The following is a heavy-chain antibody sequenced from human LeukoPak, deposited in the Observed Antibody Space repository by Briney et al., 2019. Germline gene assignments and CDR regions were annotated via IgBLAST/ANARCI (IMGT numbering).Heavy chain of an antibody. CDR3: ARGRAVAGTVNDY. CDR2: ISAYNGNT. J-gene: IGHJ4*02. D-gene: IGHD6-19*01. CDR1: GYTFTSYG. V-gene: IGHV1-18*01. Sequence: GASVKVSCKASGYTFTSYGISWVRQAPRQGLEWMGWISAYNGNTNYAQKVQGRVTMTTDTSTTTVYMELRSLRSDDTAVYYCARGRAVAGTVNDYWGQGTLVTVSS.